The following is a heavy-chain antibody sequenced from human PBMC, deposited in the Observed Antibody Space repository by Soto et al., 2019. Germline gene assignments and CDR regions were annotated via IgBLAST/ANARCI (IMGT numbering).Heavy chain of an antibody. V-gene: IGHV3-23*01. CDR3: AKLHYPSGYDYYFDY. J-gene: IGHJ4*01. D-gene: IGHD5-12*01. Sequence: GGSLRLSCAASGFTFSSYAMSWVRQAPGKGLEWVSAISGSGGSTYYADSVKGRFTISRDNSKNTLYLQMNSLRAEDTAVYYCAKLHYPSGYDYYFDYWGHGTLVTVYS. CDR2: ISGSGGST. CDR1: GFTFSSYA.